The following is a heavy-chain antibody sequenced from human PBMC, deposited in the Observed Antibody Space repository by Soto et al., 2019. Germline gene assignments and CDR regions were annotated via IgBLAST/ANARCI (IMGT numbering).Heavy chain of an antibody. CDR2: IWYDGSKK. CDR1: KFTFSDFG. J-gene: IGHJ4*02. V-gene: IGHV3-33*01. CDR3: VRDTYDTSADY. Sequence: QVQLVESGGGVVQPRRSLRLSCAASKFTFSDFGMHWVRQAPDKGLEWLGTIWYDGSKKIYGDSVKGRFTIFRDNSKNTLYLQMNSLRVEDTAVYYCVRDTYDTSADYWGQGTLVTVSS. D-gene: IGHD3-22*01.